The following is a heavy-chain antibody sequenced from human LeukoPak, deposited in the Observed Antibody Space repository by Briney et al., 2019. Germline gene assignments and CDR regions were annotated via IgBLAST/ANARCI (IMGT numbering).Heavy chain of an antibody. D-gene: IGHD5-18*01. Sequence: GGTLRLSCAASGFTFSSYAMTWVRQAPGKGLEWVSTISGSGRSTYYADSVKGRFTISRDNSKNTLYLQMNSLRAEDTALYYCATNVDTSDDYWGQGTLVTVSS. V-gene: IGHV3-23*01. CDR2: ISGSGRST. J-gene: IGHJ4*02. CDR3: ATNVDTSDDY. CDR1: GFTFSSYA.